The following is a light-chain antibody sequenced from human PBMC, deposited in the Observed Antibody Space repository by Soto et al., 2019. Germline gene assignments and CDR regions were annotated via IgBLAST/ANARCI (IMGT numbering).Light chain of an antibody. J-gene: IGKJ1*01. CDR2: DAS. Sequence: DVQMTQSPSTLSLPVGDRVTITCRAGQSISSWLALYQQKPGKARQLLIYDASSSESGVASRCSGSGSGTEFTLTISRQEDDDLGNYYWHQYNRQDTFGQGTKVDIK. CDR1: QSISSW. CDR3: HQYNRQDT. V-gene: IGKV1-5*01.